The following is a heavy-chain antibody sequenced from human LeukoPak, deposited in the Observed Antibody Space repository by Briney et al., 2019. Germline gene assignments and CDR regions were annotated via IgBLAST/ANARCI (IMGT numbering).Heavy chain of an antibody. V-gene: IGHV3-74*01. CDR3: ARVPNDYGDSHMDY. Sequence: PGGSLRLSCVASGFAFRNYWMYWVRQGPGKGLVWLSRINPDGSTTTYADSVKGRSTISRDNANRMLSLHINSLRVEDSAIYYCARVPNDYGDSHMDYWGQGTLVTVSS. J-gene: IGHJ4*02. CDR2: INPDGSTT. CDR1: GFAFRNYW. D-gene: IGHD4-17*01.